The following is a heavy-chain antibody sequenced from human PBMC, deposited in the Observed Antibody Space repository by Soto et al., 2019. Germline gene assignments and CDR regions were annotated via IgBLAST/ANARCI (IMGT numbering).Heavy chain of an antibody. CDR3: ANLDYDSSGSAGY. CDR1: GYSLTAYY. CDR2: INPGDGTT. V-gene: IGHV1-46*01. J-gene: IGHJ4*02. Sequence: ASVKVSCKASGYSLTAYYIHWVRQVPGQGFEWMGIINPGDGTTRSSQSFQGRFTISRDNSKNTLYLQMNSLRAEDTAVYYCANLDYDSSGSAGYWGQGTLVTVSS. D-gene: IGHD3-22*01.